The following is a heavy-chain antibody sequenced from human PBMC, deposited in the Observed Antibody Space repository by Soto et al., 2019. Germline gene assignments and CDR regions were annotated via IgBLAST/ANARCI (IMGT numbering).Heavy chain of an antibody. J-gene: IGHJ4*02. CDR2: ISVSGGST. Sequence: GGSLRLSCAASGFTFSNYAMSWVRQSPGKGLEWVSGISVSGGSTYYADSVKGRFTISRDNSKNTLYVQMNSLRVDDTAVYYCAKDAGSVCSGGSCYFQALDSWGQGTLVTVSS. CDR1: GFTFSNYA. CDR3: AKDAGSVCSGGSCYFQALDS. D-gene: IGHD2-15*01. V-gene: IGHV3-23*01.